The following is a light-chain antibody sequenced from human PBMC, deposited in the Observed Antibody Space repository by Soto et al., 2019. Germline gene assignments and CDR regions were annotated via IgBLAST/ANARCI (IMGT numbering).Light chain of an antibody. CDR1: SSDVGGYKY. Sequence: QSALTQPASVSGSPGQSITISCTGTSSDVGGYKYVSWYQQHPGKAPKLMIYEVSNRPSGVSNRFSGSKSGNTASLTISGLQAEDVADYYCSSYTTSSTLYVFGTGTKVTV. CDR3: SSYTTSSTLYV. V-gene: IGLV2-14*01. CDR2: EVS. J-gene: IGLJ1*01.